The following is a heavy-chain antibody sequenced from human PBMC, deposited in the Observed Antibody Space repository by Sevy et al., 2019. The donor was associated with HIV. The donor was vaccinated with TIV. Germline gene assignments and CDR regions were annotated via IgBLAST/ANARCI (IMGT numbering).Heavy chain of an antibody. CDR1: GYTFTVYY. V-gene: IGHV1-2*02. CDR3: ARAPGIFGPGDYFLH. CDR2: FNPNSGDT. J-gene: IGHJ1*01. D-gene: IGHD3-3*01. Sequence: ASVKVSCEASGYTFTVYYLHWVRQAPGQELEWMGWFNPNSGDTNYAQKFQGRVTMTSDTSIGTAYMELSRLKSDDTAVYYCARAPGIFGPGDYFLHWGQGTLVTVSS.